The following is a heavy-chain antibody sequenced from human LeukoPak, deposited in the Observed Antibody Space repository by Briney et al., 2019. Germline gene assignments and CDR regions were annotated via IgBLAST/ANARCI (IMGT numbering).Heavy chain of an antibody. CDR2: ITYDGSNK. CDR1: GFTFSSYG. CDR3: AKDLLMITFGEPGY. J-gene: IGHJ4*02. D-gene: IGHD3-16*01. V-gene: IGHV3-30*18. Sequence: GGSLRLSCAASGFTFSSYGMHWVRQAPGKGLEWVAVITYDGSNKYYADSVKGRFTISRDNSKNTLYLQMNSLRAEDTDVYYCAKDLLMITFGEPGYWGQGTLVTVSS.